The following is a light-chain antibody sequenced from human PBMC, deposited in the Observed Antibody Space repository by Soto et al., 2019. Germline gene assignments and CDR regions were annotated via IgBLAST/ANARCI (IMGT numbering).Light chain of an antibody. CDR2: NTD. V-gene: IGLV7-43*01. Sequence: QAVVTQEPSLTVSPGGTVTLTCASTSGAVSSGSYPTWYQQKPGQTPRPLIYNTDSKYSWTPARFSGSLLGGQAALTLSAAQPEDEAEYVCLLCHGGIYGVGGGTKVTVL. CDR3: LLCHGGIYG. J-gene: IGLJ1*01. CDR1: SGAVSSGSY.